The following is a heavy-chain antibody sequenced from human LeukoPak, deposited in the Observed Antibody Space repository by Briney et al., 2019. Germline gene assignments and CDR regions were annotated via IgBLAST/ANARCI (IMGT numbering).Heavy chain of an antibody. D-gene: IGHD2-2*03. J-gene: IGHJ4*02. CDR3: SFGYCSRTSYYVFDY. V-gene: IGHV1-18*01. CDR1: GYTFTNYG. CDR2: ISAYNGNT. Sequence: ASVTVSFKSSGYTFTNYGISWVRQAPGQGRAWMGWISAYNGNTNYAQKLQGRATMTTDTSTSTAYMELQSLSSDDTAVYYCSFGYCSRTSYYVFDYWGQGTLVTVSS.